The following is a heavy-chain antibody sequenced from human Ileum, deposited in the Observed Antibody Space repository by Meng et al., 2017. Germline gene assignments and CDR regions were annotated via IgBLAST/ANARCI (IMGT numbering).Heavy chain of an antibody. D-gene: IGHD3-10*01. CDR2: IIPILGIA. CDR1: GGTFSSYT. J-gene: IGHJ4*02. V-gene: IGHV1-69*04. Sequence: SAKVSCKASGGTFSSYTISWVRQAPGQGLEWMGRIIPILGIANYAQKFQGRVTITADKSTSTAYMELSSLRSEETAVYYCARDPYYGSGNWGQGTLVTVSS. CDR3: ARDPYYGSGN.